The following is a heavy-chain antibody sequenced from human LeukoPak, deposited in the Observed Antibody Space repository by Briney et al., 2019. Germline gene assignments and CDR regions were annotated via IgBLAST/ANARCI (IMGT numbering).Heavy chain of an antibody. CDR2: IYYRGST. CDR1: GGSISSGDYY. J-gene: IGHJ3*02. D-gene: IGHD2-21*02. Sequence: SQTLSLTCTVSGGSISSGDYYWSWIRQPPGKGLEWIGYIYYRGSTFYNPSLKSRVTISVDTSKNQLSLKLNSVTAADTAIYYCARAPIVVVTASAFGIWGQGTMVTVSS. CDR3: ARAPIVVVTASAFGI. V-gene: IGHV4-30-4*01.